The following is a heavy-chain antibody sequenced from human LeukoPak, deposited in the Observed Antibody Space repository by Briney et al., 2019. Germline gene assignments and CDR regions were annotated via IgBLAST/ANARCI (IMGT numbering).Heavy chain of an antibody. CDR1: GGSFSGYY. D-gene: IGHD3-10*01. CDR2: INHSGST. V-gene: IGHV4-34*01. Sequence: PPETLSLTCAVYGGSFSGYYWSWIRQPPGKGLEWIGEINHSGSTNYNPSLKSRVTISVDTSKNQFSLKLSSVTAADTAVYYCARARPNSYYYYGSGSWGYYFDYWGQGTLVTVSS. J-gene: IGHJ4*02. CDR3: ARARPNSYYYYGSGSWGYYFDY.